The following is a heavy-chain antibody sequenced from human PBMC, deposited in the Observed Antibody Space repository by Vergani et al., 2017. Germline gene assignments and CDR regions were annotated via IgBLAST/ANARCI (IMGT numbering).Heavy chain of an antibody. J-gene: IGHJ6*02. CDR1: GFTFSSYS. CDR3: AKGMTLYYDILTGYYLTFYGMDV. CDR2: IKQDGSEK. V-gene: IGHV3-7*03. Sequence: EVQLVESGGGLVQPGGSLRLSCAASGFTFSSYSMNWVRQAPGKGLEWVANIKQDGSEKYYVDSVKGRFTISRDNAKNSLYLQMNSLRAEDTAVYYCAKGMTLYYDILTGYYLTFYGMDVWGQGTTVTVSS. D-gene: IGHD3-9*01.